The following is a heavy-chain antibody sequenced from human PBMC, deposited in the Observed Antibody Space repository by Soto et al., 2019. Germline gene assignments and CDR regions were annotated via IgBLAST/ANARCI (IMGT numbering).Heavy chain of an antibody. CDR2: ISGRDGKT. Sequence: GALRASSAAAGFSFGSYSLSWVRQAPGKGLGWVSTISGRDGKTFYADSVKGRFSISRDTSQNALYLQMNSLRADDTAIYYCARRSYLDYWGQGTRVTVSS. D-gene: IGHD3-10*01. CDR3: ARRSYLDY. CDR1: GFSFGSYS. J-gene: IGHJ4*02. V-gene: IGHV3-23*01.